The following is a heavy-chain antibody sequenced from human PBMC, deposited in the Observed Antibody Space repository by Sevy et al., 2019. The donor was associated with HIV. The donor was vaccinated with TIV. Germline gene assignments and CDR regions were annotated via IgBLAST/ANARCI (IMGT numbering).Heavy chain of an antibody. Sequence: SETLSLSCSVSGGSVSSGTYYWSWIRQPPGKGLEWIGHIYKTGSTNYKLSLQSRVTISVDTSTNQFSLRLRSVTAAETAVYYCASVPRGQLWYSGSLGGYYYHMDVWGKGTTVTVSS. V-gene: IGHV4-61*01. J-gene: IGHJ6*03. CDR2: IYKTGST. CDR3: ASVPRGQLWYSGSLGGYYYHMDV. D-gene: IGHD3-16*01. CDR1: GGSVSSGTYY.